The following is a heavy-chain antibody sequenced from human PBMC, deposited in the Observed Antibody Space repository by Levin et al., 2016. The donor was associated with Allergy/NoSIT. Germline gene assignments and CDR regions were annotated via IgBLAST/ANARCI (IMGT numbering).Heavy chain of an antibody. CDR1: GGSFSGYY. D-gene: IGHD1-26*01. J-gene: IGHJ4*02. Sequence: SETLSLTCAVYGGSFSGYYWSWIRQPPGKGLEWIGEINHSGSTNYNPSLKSRVTISVDTSKNQFSLKLSSVTAADTAVYYCARGFPVGATNFDYWGQGTLVTVSS. V-gene: IGHV4-34*01. CDR3: ARGFPVGATNFDY. CDR2: INHSGST.